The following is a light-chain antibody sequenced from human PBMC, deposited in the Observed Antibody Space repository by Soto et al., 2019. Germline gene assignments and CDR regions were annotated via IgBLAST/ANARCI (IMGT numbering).Light chain of an antibody. J-gene: IGKJ1*01. CDR2: GIS. CDR1: RSVASNY. V-gene: IGKV3-20*01. Sequence: EVVITQSPSTLSVSPGERATLSCRASRSVASNYLAWYQQKPGQAPRLLMYGISSRATGVPDRFSGSGSGTDFTLTISRLEPEDFAVYYCQQYTDWPLTFGQGTKV. CDR3: QQYTDWPLT.